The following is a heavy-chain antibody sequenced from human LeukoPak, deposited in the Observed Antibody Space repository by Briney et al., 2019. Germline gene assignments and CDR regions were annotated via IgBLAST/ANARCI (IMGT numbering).Heavy chain of an antibody. CDR1: GFAFSDYY. CDR3: ARGSGYSYGNWFDP. V-gene: IGHV3-11*01. D-gene: IGHD5-18*01. CDR2: ISSSGSTI. J-gene: IGHJ5*02. Sequence: GGSLRLSCAASGFAFSDYYMSWIRQAPGKGLEWVSYISSSGSTIYYADSVKGRFTISRDNAKNSLYPQMNSLRAEDTAVYYCARGSGYSYGNWFDPWGQGTLVTVSS.